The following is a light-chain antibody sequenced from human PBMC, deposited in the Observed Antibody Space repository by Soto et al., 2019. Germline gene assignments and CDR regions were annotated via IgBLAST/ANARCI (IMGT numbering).Light chain of an antibody. Sequence: EIVLTQSPATLSLSPGDSATLTCRASQSVSTYLAWYQQKPGQAPRLLISDTSNRATGIPARFSGSGSGTEFLPPIRRLGPGDFAVYFWQPPYHLPPYPFGQGTKLEIK. V-gene: IGKV3-11*01. CDR2: DTS. CDR1: QSVSTY. J-gene: IGKJ2*01. CDR3: QPPYHLPPYP.